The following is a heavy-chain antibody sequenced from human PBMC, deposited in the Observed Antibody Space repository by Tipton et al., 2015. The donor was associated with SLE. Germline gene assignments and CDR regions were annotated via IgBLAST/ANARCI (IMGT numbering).Heavy chain of an antibody. D-gene: IGHD5-24*01. V-gene: IGHV4-39*07. CDR1: GDSISSSNYY. CDR3: ARGVEMAPY. J-gene: IGHJ4*02. Sequence: TLSLTCTVSGDSISSSNYYWGWIRQPPGKGLEWIGAIYHTATTYYNPSLKSRVTISVDTSKNQFSLKLNSVTAADTAVYYCARGVEMAPYWGQGTLVIVSS. CDR2: IYHTATT.